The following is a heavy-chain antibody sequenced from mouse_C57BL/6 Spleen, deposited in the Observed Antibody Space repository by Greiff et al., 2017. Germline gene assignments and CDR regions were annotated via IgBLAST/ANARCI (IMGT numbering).Heavy chain of an antibody. CDR3: ARREATVVVDY. CDR1: GFTFSDYG. CDR2: ISSGSSTI. J-gene: IGHJ2*01. V-gene: IGHV5-17*01. D-gene: IGHD1-1*01. Sequence: EVMLVESGGGLVKPGGSLKLSCAASGFTFSDYGMHWVRQAPEKGLEWVAYISSGSSTIYYADTVKGRITISRDNAKNTLFLQMTSLRSEDTAMSYGARREATVVVDYWGQGTTLTVSS.